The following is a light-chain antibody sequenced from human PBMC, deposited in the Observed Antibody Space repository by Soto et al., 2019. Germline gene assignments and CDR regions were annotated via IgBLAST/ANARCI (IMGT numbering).Light chain of an antibody. CDR3: QQYMSSVT. V-gene: IGKV3-20*01. CDR2: GVS. Sequence: EIVLTQSPGSLSLSPGERATLSCRASQSVDNTFFAWSQKKPGQAPRLLMYGVSKRATGIPDRFSGSWSGTDFTLTISRLEPEDFAVYYCQQYMSSVTFGQGTRVEIK. CDR1: QSVDNTF. J-gene: IGKJ1*01.